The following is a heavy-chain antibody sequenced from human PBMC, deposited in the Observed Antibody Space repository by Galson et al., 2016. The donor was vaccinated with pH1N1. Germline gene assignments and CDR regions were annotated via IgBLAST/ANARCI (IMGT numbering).Heavy chain of an antibody. D-gene: IGHD4-17*01. CDR1: GFSFSSYA. CDR2: ISYDGSNK. J-gene: IGHJ2*01. V-gene: IGHV3-30*18. CDR3: AKGDYGDYVGYFDV. Sequence: SLRLSCAASGFSFSSYAMHWVRQPPGKGLEWVAMISYDGSNKYYADSVKGRFTISRDNSKNTLYLQMNSLRAEDTAVYYCAKGDYGDYVGYFDVWGRGTLVTVSS.